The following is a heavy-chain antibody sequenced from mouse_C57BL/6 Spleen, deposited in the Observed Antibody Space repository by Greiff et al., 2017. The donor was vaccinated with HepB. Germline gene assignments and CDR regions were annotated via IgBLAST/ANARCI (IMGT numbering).Heavy chain of an antibody. J-gene: IGHJ3*01. CDR3: ARGYYGSGYVAY. Sequence: QVQLQQPGAELVKPGASVKLSCKASGYTFTSYWMHWVKQRPGQGLEWIGMIHPNSGSTNYNEKFKSKATLTVDKSSSTAYMQLSSLTSEDSAVYYCARGYYGSGYVAYWGQETLVTVSA. V-gene: IGHV1-64*01. CDR2: IHPNSGST. D-gene: IGHD1-1*01. CDR1: GYTFTSYW.